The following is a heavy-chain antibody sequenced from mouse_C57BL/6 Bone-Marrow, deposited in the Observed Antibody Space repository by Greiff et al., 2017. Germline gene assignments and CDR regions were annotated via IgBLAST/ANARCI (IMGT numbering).Heavy chain of an antibody. D-gene: IGHD1-1*01. CDR2: INPYNGGT. CDR3: ASSLYYYGSSPWFAY. V-gene: IGHV1-19*01. CDR1: GYTFTDYY. Sequence: VHVKQSGPVLVKPGASVKMSCKASGYTFTDYYMNWVKQSHGKSLEWIGVINPYNGGTSYNQKFKGKATLTVDKSSSTAYMELNSLTSEDAAVYYCASSLYYYGSSPWFAYWGQGTLVTVSA. J-gene: IGHJ3*01.